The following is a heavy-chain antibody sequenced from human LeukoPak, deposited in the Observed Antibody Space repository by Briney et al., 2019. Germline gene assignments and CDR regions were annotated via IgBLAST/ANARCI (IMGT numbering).Heavy chain of an antibody. J-gene: IGHJ6*02. V-gene: IGHV3-43*02. D-gene: IGHD1-1*01. CDR1: GFTFTQYG. Sequence: PGGSLRLSCAASGFTFTQYGIHWVREVPGKGLGWVSLISGNGRRTYYAVSVKGRFTVSRDNSKNSVSLEMSSLRTEDSAVYYCARDLWEASTGTRDYFYGTAVWGQGTTVTVSS. CDR3: ARDLWEASTGTRDYFYGTAV. CDR2: ISGNGRRT.